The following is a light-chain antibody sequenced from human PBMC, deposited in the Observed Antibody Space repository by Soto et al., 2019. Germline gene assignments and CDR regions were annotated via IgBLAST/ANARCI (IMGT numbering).Light chain of an antibody. Sequence: QSALTQPASVSGSPGQSITSSCTGTSSDVGGYNYVSWYHQHPGKAPKLIIYEVSNRPSGVSNRFSASKSGNTASLTISGLQAEDEADYYCSSYTSSSSYVFGTGTKLTVL. J-gene: IGLJ1*01. CDR3: SSYTSSSSYV. CDR1: SSDVGGYNY. CDR2: EVS. V-gene: IGLV2-14*01.